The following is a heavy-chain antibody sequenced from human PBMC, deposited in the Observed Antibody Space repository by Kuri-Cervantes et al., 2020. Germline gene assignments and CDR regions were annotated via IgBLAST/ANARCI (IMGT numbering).Heavy chain of an antibody. CDR3: ARGGGYSYDLYNWFDP. D-gene: IGHD5-18*01. CDR2: IYSGGST. J-gene: IGHJ5*02. CDR1: GFTFSSYS. V-gene: IGHV3-53*01. Sequence: GGSLRLSCAASGFTFSSYSMNWVRQAPGKGLEWVSVIYSGGSTYYADSVKGRFTISRDNSKNTLYLQMNSLRAEDTAVYYCARGGGYSYDLYNWFDPWGQGTLVTVSS.